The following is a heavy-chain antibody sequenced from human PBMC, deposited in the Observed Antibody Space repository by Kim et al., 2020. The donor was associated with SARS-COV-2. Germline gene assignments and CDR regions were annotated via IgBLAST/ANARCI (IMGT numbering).Heavy chain of an antibody. D-gene: IGHD6-19*01. J-gene: IGHJ4*02. Sequence: GGSLRLSCAASGFTFSSYAMSWVRQAPGKGLEWVSAISGSGGSTYYADSVKGRFTISRDNSKNTLYLQMNSLRAEDTAVYYCAKNQYSSGWYVGYYFDYWGQGNLVTVAS. CDR3: AKNQYSSGWYVGYYFDY. CDR2: ISGSGGST. CDR1: GFTFSSYA. V-gene: IGHV3-23*01.